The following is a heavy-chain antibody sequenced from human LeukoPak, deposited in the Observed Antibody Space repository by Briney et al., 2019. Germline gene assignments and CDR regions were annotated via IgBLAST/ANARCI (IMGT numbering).Heavy chain of an antibody. Sequence: GGSLRLSCAASGFTFSSYAMHWVRQAPGKGLEWVAVISYDGSNKYYADSVKGRFTISRDNSKNTLYLQMNSLRAEDTAVYYCARDLTPLGGYSSGWFHFGYWGQGTLVTVSS. CDR2: ISYDGSNK. V-gene: IGHV3-30*04. CDR1: GFTFSSYA. CDR3: ARDLTPLGGYSSGWFHFGY. D-gene: IGHD6-19*01. J-gene: IGHJ4*02.